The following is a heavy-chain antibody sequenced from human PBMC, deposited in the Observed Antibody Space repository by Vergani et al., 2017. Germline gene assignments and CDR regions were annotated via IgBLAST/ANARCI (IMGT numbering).Heavy chain of an antibody. D-gene: IGHD3-22*01. CDR3: WDSNYADSWDF. J-gene: IGHJ4*02. Sequence: EVRLVESGGGLVTPGGSLRLSCHVSGFDFSQAWMIWVRQSPGKGLEYIGLSKPKTAGRTTHYNAAMKVKITISRDDPKSVLFLEVTNLAPEDTAVYYCWDSNYADSWDFWRRGSLVTVSS. CDR1: GFDFSQAW. V-gene: IGHV3-15*05. CDR2: SKPKTAGRTT.